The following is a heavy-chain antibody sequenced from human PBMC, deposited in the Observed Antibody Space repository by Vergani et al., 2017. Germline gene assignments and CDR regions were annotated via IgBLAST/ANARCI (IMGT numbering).Heavy chain of an antibody. D-gene: IGHD3-3*01. CDR1: GFTFSSYS. V-gene: IGHV3-21*01. J-gene: IGHJ4*02. Sequence: EVQLVESGGGLVQPGRSLRLSCAASGFTFSSYSMNWVRQAPGKGLEWVSSISSSSSYIYYADSVKGRFTISRDNAKNSLYLQMNSLRAEDTAVYYCARAGFLEWHPSDYWGQGTLVTVSS. CDR3: ARAGFLEWHPSDY. CDR2: ISSSSSYI.